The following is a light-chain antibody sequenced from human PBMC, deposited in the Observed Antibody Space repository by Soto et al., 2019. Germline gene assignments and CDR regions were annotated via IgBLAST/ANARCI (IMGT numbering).Light chain of an antibody. V-gene: IGLV2-14*01. CDR2: EVS. J-gene: IGLJ1*01. CDR1: SNDIGAYKY. CDR3: VSYTSSTTYV. Sequence: QSVLTQPASVSGSPGQSITISCTGSSNDIGAYKYVSWYQQYPGKAPKLIIFEVSNRPSGVSNRFSGSKSGNTASLTISRLQTEDEADYYCVSYTSSTTYVFGTGTKVTVL.